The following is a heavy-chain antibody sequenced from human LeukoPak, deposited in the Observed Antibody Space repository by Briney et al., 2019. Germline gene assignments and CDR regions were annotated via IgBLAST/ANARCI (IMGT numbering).Heavy chain of an antibody. CDR2: ISGSGGTT. CDR3: AKDNIVVTPSEARAPYGLDV. D-gene: IGHD2-2*01. Sequence: PGGSLRLSCAASGITFSSHAMTWVRQAPGKGLEWVSGISGSGGTTYYADSVKGRFTISRDNAKNTLYVQMNSLRAEDTAVYYCAKDNIVVTPSEARAPYGLDVWGQGTTVTVSS. J-gene: IGHJ6*02. CDR1: GITFSSHA. V-gene: IGHV3-23*01.